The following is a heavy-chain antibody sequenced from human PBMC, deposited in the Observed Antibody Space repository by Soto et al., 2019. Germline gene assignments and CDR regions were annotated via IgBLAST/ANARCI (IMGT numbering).Heavy chain of an antibody. D-gene: IGHD5-12*01. J-gene: IGHJ4*02. CDR2: IYYSGST. Sequence: PSETLSLTCTVSGGSISSGGYYWSWIRQHPGKGLEWIGYIYYSGSTYYNPSLKSRVTISVDTSKNQFSLKLSSVTAADTAVYYCARGTLEMATKYFDYWGQGTLVTVSS. V-gene: IGHV4-31*03. CDR3: ARGTLEMATKYFDY. CDR1: GGSISSGGYY.